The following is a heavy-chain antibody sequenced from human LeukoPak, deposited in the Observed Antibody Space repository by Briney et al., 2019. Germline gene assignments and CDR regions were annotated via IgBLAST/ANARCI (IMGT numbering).Heavy chain of an antibody. CDR2: IYSGGST. Sequence: GGSLRLSCAASGFTVSNNYMSWVRQAPGKGLEWVSDIYSGGSTYYADSVKGRFTISRDNPKNTLYLQMNSLRAEDTAVYYCAREYTTKPDYWGQGTLVTVSS. CDR3: AREYTTKPDY. CDR1: GFTVSNNY. J-gene: IGHJ4*02. V-gene: IGHV3-66*02. D-gene: IGHD6-6*01.